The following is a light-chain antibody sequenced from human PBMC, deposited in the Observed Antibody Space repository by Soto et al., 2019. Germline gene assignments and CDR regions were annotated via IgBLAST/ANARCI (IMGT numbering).Light chain of an antibody. CDR3: MQYLHTPS. CDR2: LGS. Sequence: DIVMTQSPLSLPVTPGEPASISCRSSQSLLHSNGYNYLGWYLQKPGQSPQLLIYLGSYRAAGVPDRFSGSGSGTDFTLNISRVEAEDVETYYCMQYLHTPSFGGGTKVEIK. CDR1: QSLLHSNGYNY. V-gene: IGKV2-28*01. J-gene: IGKJ4*01.